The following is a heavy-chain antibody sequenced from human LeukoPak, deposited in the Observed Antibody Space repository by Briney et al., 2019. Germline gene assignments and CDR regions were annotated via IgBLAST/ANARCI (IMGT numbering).Heavy chain of an antibody. J-gene: IGHJ4*02. V-gene: IGHV3-23*01. Sequence: PGGSLRLSCAASGFTFSSYAMSWVRQAPGKGLEWVPAISGSGGSTYYADSVKGRFTISRDNSKNTLYLQMNSLRAEDTAVYYCARDGWLRFFLVRSPDYWGQGTLVTVSS. CDR3: ARDGWLRFFLVRSPDY. D-gene: IGHD5-12*01. CDR2: ISGSGGST. CDR1: GFTFSSYA.